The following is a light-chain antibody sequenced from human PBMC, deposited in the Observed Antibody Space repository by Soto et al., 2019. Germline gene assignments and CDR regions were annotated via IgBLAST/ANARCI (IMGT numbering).Light chain of an antibody. Sequence: DIVMTQSPDSLAVSLGERATINCKSSQSVLYSSNNKNYLAWYQQKPGQPPKLLFYWASTRDSGVPDRFSGSGSETDFTLTISSLQAEDVAVYYCQQYYSTPPTFGQGTKVEIK. CDR2: WAS. CDR3: QQYYSTPPT. J-gene: IGKJ1*01. CDR1: QSVLYSSNNKNY. V-gene: IGKV4-1*01.